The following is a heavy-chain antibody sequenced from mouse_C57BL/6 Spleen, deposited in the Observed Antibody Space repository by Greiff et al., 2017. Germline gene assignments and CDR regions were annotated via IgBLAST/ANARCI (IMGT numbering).Heavy chain of an antibody. J-gene: IGHJ3*01. V-gene: IGHV1-15*01. CDR2: IDPETGGT. CDR3: TRGDSEGSAY. D-gene: IGHD3-3*01. CDR1: GYTFTDYE. Sequence: QVQLQQSGAELVRPGASVTLSCKASGYTFTDYEMHWVKQTPVHGLEWIGAIDPETGGTAYNQKFKGKAILTADKSSSTAYMELRSLTAEDSAVYCCTRGDSEGSAYWGPGTLVTVSA.